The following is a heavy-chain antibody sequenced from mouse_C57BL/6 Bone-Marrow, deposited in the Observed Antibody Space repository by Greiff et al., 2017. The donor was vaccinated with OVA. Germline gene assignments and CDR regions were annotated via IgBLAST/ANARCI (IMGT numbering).Heavy chain of an antibody. V-gene: IGHV1-22*01. CDR3: ARRDGYDYTWFAY. CDR1: GYTFTDYN. J-gene: IGHJ3*01. CDR2: IKPNNGGT. Sequence: VQLKESGPELVKPGASVKMSCKASGYTFTDYNMHCVKQSHGKSLEWIGYIKPNNGGTSYNQKFKGKATLTVNKSSSTAYMELRSLTSEDSAVYYCARRDGYDYTWFAYWGRGTLITVSA. D-gene: IGHD2-4*01.